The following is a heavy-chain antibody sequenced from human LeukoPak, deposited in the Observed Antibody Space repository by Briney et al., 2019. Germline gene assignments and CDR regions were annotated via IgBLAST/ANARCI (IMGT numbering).Heavy chain of an antibody. CDR1: GFTFSSYG. D-gene: IGHD3-10*01. Sequence: GGSLRLSCAASGFTFSSYGMHWVRQAPGKGLEWVAVIWYDGSNKYYADSVKGRFTISRDNSKNTLCLQMNSLRAEDTAVYYCARGNMVRGVIITPRKYYFDYWGQGTLVTVSS. CDR3: ARGNMVRGVIITPRKYYFDY. J-gene: IGHJ4*02. CDR2: IWYDGSNK. V-gene: IGHV3-33*01.